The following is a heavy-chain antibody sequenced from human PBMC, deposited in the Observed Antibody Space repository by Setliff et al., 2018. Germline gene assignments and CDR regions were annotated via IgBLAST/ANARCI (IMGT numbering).Heavy chain of an antibody. D-gene: IGHD6-19*01. Sequence: VASVKVSCKASGFTFTNYDINWVRQATGQGLEWVGWMNVDNGNSDSAQKFQGRLTMTRDTSTSTAYMELSSLRSEDTAVYYCARGGLGSVLDFDSWGQGTLVTVSS. CDR1: GFTFTNYD. V-gene: IGHV1-8*02. CDR3: ARGGLGSVLDFDS. J-gene: IGHJ4*02. CDR2: MNVDNGNS.